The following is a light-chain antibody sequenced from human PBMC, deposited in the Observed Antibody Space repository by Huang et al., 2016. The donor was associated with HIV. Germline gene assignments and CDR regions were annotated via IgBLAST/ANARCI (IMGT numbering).Light chain of an antibody. CDR3: QQYGSSPYT. J-gene: IGKJ2*01. CDR2: GAS. Sequence: EIVLTQSPGTLSLSPGKRATLSCRASQSVASNYLAWYQQQPGQAPRLLIFGASSRATGLPERFSGSGSGTDFTLTISRLEPEDFAVYYCQQYGSSPYTFGQGTKLEIK. V-gene: IGKV3-20*01. CDR1: QSVASNY.